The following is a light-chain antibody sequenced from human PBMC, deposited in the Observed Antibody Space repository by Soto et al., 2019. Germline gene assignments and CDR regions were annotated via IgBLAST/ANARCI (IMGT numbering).Light chain of an antibody. CDR1: SSDIGGYNF. Sequence: QSALTQPASVSGSPGQSITISCTGNSSDIGGYNFVSWYQQHPGKAPKLMIFEVSKRPSGVSNRFSGSKSGNTASLTISGLQAEDEADYYCSSYTSSTTNVFGTGTKLTVL. V-gene: IGLV2-14*01. CDR3: SSYTSSTTNV. CDR2: EVS. J-gene: IGLJ1*01.